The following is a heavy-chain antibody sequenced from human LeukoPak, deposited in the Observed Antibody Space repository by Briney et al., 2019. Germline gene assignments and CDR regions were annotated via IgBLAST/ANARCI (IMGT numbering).Heavy chain of an antibody. J-gene: IGHJ4*02. CDR1: GGSISSGSYY. CDR3: ARGYYDSSGYYHY. V-gene: IGHV4-61*02. CDR2: IYTSGST. Sequence: SETLSLTCTVSGGSISSGSYYWSWIRQPAGKGLEWIGRIYTSGSTNYNPSLKSRVTISVDTSKNQFSLKLSSVTAADTAVYYCARGYYDSSGYYHYWGQGTLVTVSS. D-gene: IGHD3-22*01.